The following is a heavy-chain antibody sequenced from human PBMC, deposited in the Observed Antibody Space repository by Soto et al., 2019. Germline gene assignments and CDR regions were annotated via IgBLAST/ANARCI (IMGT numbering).Heavy chain of an antibody. V-gene: IGHV1-2*02. CDR1: GYTFSAYY. J-gene: IGHJ4*02. CDR2: INPSNEIT. D-gene: IGHD1-26*01. Sequence: GASVKVSCKTSGYTFSAYYVHWARRAPGRGVQWLGWINPSNEITTFSEFFQGRITMTRDTSTNTVDMELNRWASDDTAVDYWRRGGWGDSRMDDWGQGXQVTVYS. CDR3: RRGGWGDSRMDD.